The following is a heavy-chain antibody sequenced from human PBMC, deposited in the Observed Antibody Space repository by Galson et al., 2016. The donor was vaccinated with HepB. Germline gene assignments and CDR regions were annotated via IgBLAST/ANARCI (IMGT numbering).Heavy chain of an antibody. CDR2: IRSSDRPI. V-gene: IGHV3-11*01. CDR3: ARERRGRRSSSGSYFNGYYGLDV. Sequence: SLRLSCAASGFTFSDYYMNWIRQAPGKGLQWVAYIRSSDRPIFYADSVKGRFTISRDNAKNSLYLEMNSLRAEDTAVYYCARERRGRRSSSGSYFNGYYGLDVGGQGTTVTVSS. J-gene: IGHJ6*02. D-gene: IGHD3-10*01. CDR1: GFTFSDYY.